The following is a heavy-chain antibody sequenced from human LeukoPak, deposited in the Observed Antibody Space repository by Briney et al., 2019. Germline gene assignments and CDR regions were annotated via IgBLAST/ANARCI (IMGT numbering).Heavy chain of an antibody. CDR1: GFTFSSYA. CDR2: ISGSGGST. J-gene: IGHJ4*02. V-gene: IGHV3-23*01. CDR3: AKVVGLQWLVRANFDY. Sequence: GGSLRLSCAASGFTFSSYAMSWVRQALGKGLEWVSNISGSGGSTYYADSVKGRFTISRDNTMNTLYLQMNSLRAEDTAVYYCAKVVGLQWLVRANFDYWGQGALVTVSS. D-gene: IGHD6-19*01.